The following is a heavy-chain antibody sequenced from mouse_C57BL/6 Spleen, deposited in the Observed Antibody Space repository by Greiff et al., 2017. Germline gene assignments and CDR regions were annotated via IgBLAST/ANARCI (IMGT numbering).Heavy chain of an antibody. V-gene: IGHV1-53*01. J-gene: IGHJ1*03. Sequence: QVQLQQPGTELVKPGASVKLSCKASGYTFTSYWMHWVKQRPGQGLEWIGNINPSNGGTNYNEKFKGKATLTVDKSSSTAYMQLSSLTSEDSAVYYCARNYYGSSYPYWYFDVWGTGTTVTVSS. CDR3: ARNYYGSSYPYWYFDV. CDR2: INPSNGGT. D-gene: IGHD1-1*01. CDR1: GYTFTSYW.